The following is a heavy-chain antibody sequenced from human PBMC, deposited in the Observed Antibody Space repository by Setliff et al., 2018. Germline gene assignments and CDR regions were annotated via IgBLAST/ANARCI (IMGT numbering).Heavy chain of an antibody. CDR1: GYSFTSYW. D-gene: IGHD3-16*01. Sequence: GESLKISYKGSGYSFTSYWIGWVRQMPGKGLEWMGVVFPVDSDTRYSPSFQGQVTTSADKSISTAYLQWSSLKASDTAIYYCARLGRYDAFDIWGQGTVVTVSS. CDR2: VFPVDSDT. CDR3: ARLGRYDAFDI. J-gene: IGHJ3*02. V-gene: IGHV5-51*01.